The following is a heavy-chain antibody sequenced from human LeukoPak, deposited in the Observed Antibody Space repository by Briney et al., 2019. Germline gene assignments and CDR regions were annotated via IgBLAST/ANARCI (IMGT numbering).Heavy chain of an antibody. J-gene: IGHJ4*02. CDR2: VSAYADNT. V-gene: IGHV1-18*01. Sequence: ASVKVSCKASGYTFITYGISWVRQAPGQGLEWVGWVSAYADNTNYVQKLQGRVTMTPDTSTSTAYMELRSLRSDDTAVYYCARDCIGCHGFDYWGQGTLVTVSS. CDR3: ARDCIGCHGFDY. D-gene: IGHD2-15*01. CDR1: GYTFITYG.